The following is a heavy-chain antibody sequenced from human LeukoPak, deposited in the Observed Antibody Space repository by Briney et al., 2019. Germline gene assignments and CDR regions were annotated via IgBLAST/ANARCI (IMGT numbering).Heavy chain of an antibody. V-gene: IGHV1-69*05. D-gene: IGHD3-22*01. CDR1: GGTFSSYA. CDR2: IIPIFGTA. J-gene: IGHJ4*02. Sequence: GASVKVSCKASGGTFSSYAISQVRQAPGQGLEWMGRIIPIFGTANYAQKFQGRVTITTDESTSTAYMELSSLRSEDTAVYYCARDGPSGYYPDYWGQGTLVTVSP. CDR3: ARDGPSGYYPDY.